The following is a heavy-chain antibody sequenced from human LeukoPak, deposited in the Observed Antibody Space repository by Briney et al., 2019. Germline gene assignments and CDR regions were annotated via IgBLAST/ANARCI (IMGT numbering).Heavy chain of an antibody. J-gene: IGHJ4*02. D-gene: IGHD5-18*01. CDR2: IKSKTDGGTT. CDR3: TTVDTAMVSFDY. V-gene: IGHV3-15*01. Sequence: GGSLRLSCTASGFTFGDYGMSWVRQAPGKGLEWVGRIKSKTDGGTTDYAAPVKGRFTISRDDSKNTLYLQMNSLKTEDTAVYYCTTVDTAMVSFDYWGQGTLVTVSS. CDR1: GFTFGDYG.